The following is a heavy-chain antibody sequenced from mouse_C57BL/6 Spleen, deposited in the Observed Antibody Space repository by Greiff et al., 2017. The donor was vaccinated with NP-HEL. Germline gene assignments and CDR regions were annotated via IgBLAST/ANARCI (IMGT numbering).Heavy chain of an antibody. CDR2: IDPENGDT. CDR3: TTQHYGSSDY. CDR1: GFNIKDDY. J-gene: IGHJ2*01. D-gene: IGHD1-1*01. V-gene: IGHV14-4*01. Sequence: EVQLQQSGAELVRPGASVKLSCTASGFNIKDDYMHWVKQRPEQGLEWIGWIDPENGDTEYASKFQGKATITADTASKTASLQFSSLTSEDTAVYYCTTQHYGSSDYWGQGTTLTVSS.